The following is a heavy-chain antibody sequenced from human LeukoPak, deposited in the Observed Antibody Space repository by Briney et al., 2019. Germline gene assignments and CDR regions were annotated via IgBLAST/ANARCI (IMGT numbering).Heavy chain of an antibody. CDR2: ITSSSSSI. V-gene: IGHV3-48*04. J-gene: IGHJ4*02. Sequence: PGGSLRLSCTASGFIFSTYSMNWVRQAPGKGLEWLSYITSSSSSIFYADSVKGRFTISRDNAKSSLYLQMNSLRVEDTAVYYCARDRPESGYDNDYWGQGTLVTVSS. CDR3: ARDRPESGYDNDY. CDR1: GFIFSTYS. D-gene: IGHD5-12*01.